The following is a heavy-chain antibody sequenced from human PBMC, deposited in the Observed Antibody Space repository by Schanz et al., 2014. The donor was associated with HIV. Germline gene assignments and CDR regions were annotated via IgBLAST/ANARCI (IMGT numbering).Heavy chain of an antibody. J-gene: IGHJ6*02. Sequence: QVQLVQSGADVKKPGASVRVSCKTSGYSFPGHYIHWVRQAPGQGLEWMGWFNPNSGGRIYPQKFEGRVTMTRDTSISTAYMELSSLRYDDTAVYYCAREPSFSGLDVWGQGTTVIVSS. CDR2: FNPNSGGR. V-gene: IGHV1-2*02. CDR3: AREPSFSGLDV. CDR1: GYSFPGHY. D-gene: IGHD6-6*01.